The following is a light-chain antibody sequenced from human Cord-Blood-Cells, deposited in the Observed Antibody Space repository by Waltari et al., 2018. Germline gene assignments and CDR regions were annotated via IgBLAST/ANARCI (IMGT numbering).Light chain of an antibody. CDR1: SSDVGSYNL. CDR2: EVS. J-gene: IGLJ1*01. Sequence: QSALTQPASVSGPPGQSTPIPCTGTSSDVGSYNLVSWYQQHPGKAPKLMIYEVSKRPSGVSNRFSGSKSGNTASLTISGLQAEDEADYYCCSYAGSSTYYVFGTGTKVTVL. CDR3: CSYAGSSTYYV. V-gene: IGLV2-23*02.